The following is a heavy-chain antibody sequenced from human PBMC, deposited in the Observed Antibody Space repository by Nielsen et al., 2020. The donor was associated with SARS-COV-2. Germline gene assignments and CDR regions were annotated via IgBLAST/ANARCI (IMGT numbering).Heavy chain of an antibody. CDR3: ARDVQSHYFDC. Sequence: GGSLRLSCAASGFTFSSYGMHWVRQAPGKGLEWVAVIWYDGSNKYYADSVKGRFTISRDNSKNTLYLQMNSLRAEDTAVYYCARDVQSHYFDCWGQGTLVTVSS. D-gene: IGHD6-6*01. CDR2: IWYDGSNK. CDR1: GFTFSSYG. J-gene: IGHJ4*02. V-gene: IGHV3-33*01.